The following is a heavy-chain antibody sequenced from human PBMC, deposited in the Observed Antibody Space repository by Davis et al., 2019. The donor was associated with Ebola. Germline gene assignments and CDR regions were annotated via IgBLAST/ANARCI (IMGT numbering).Heavy chain of an antibody. Sequence: GESLKISCKGSGYSFTSYWIGWVRRMPGKGLEWMGIIYPGDSDTRYSPSFQGQVTISADKSISTAYLQWSSLKASDTAMYYCAKYCSGGSCYPGDAFDIWGQGTMVTVSS. CDR3: AKYCSGGSCYPGDAFDI. V-gene: IGHV5-51*01. J-gene: IGHJ3*02. D-gene: IGHD2-15*01. CDR2: IYPGDSDT. CDR1: GYSFTSYW.